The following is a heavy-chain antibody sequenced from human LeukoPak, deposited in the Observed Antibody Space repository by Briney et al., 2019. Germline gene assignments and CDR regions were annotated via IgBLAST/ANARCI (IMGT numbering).Heavy chain of an antibody. J-gene: IGHJ4*02. CDR3: ARERTEYYYDSSGYINYFDY. Sequence: SVKVSCKASGGTFSSYAISWVRQAPGQGLKWMGGIIPIFGTANYAQKFQGRVTITADESTSTAYMELSSLRSEDTAVYYCARERTEYYYDSSGYINYFDYWGQGTLVTVSS. D-gene: IGHD3-22*01. CDR1: GGTFSSYA. CDR2: IIPIFGTA. V-gene: IGHV1-69*13.